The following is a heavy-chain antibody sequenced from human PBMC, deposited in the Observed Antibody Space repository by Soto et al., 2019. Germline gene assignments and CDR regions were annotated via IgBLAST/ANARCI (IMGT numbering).Heavy chain of an antibody. CDR3: TKRRNVLRFLEWSSGMEV. V-gene: IGHV3-30*18. CDR1: GFTFSNYG. J-gene: IGHJ6*02. CDR2: ISDDGSNK. D-gene: IGHD3-3*01. Sequence: GGSLRLSCAASGFTFSNYGMHWVRQAPGKGLEWVAFISDDGSNKYYADSMKGRFTMSRDNSKSTLYLQMNSLRVEVTAVYYCTKRRNVLRFLEWSSGMEVWGQGTTVTVSS.